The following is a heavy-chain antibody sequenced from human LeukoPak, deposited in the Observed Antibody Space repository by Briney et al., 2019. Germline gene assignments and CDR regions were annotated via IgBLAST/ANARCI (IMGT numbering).Heavy chain of an antibody. J-gene: IGHJ4*02. V-gene: IGHV4-34*01. Sequence: SETLSLTCAVYGGSFSGYYWSWIRQPPGKGLEWIGEINHSGSTNYNPSLKSRVTISVDTSKNQFSLKLSSVTAADTAVYHCARIGCSSTSCYTHYSDYWGQGTLVTVSS. CDR1: GGSFSGYY. D-gene: IGHD2-2*02. CDR2: INHSGST. CDR3: ARIGCSSTSCYTHYSDY.